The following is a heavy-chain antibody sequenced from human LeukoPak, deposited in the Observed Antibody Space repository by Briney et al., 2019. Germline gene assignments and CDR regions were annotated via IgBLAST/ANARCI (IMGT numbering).Heavy chain of an antibody. D-gene: IGHD5-18*01. CDR2: INHSGST. V-gene: IGHV4-34*01. CDR1: GASFSGYY. J-gene: IGHJ3*02. CDR3: ARSRGYSYALFGI. Sequence: SETLSLTCAVYGASFSGYYWIWIRPPPGRGLEWIGEINHSGSTNYNPSLKSRVTISVDTSKNQFSLKLTSVTAADTAVYYCARSRGYSYALFGIWGQGTMVTVSS.